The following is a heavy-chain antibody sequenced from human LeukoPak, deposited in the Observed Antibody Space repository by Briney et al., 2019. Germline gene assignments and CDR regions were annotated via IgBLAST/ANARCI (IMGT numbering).Heavy chain of an antibody. V-gene: IGHV4-39*02. CDR1: GGSITSSSYY. CDR3: AREDYDSSGYYLYAFDI. D-gene: IGHD3-22*01. Sequence: SETLSLTCSVSGGSITSSSYYWGWIRQPPEKGLEWIGSIYYTGGTNYSPSLKSRVAISVDTSKNQFSLKLSSVTAADTAVYYCAREDYDSSGYYLYAFDIWGQGTMVTVSS. J-gene: IGHJ3*02. CDR2: IYYTGGT.